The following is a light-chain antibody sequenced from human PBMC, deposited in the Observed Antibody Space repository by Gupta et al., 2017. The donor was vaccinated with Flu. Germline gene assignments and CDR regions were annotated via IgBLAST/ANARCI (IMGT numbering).Light chain of an antibody. CDR1: QGLDNG. J-gene: IGKJ3*01. CDR2: DAS. V-gene: IGKV1-13*02. Sequence: AIQLTQSPSSLSASVGDRVTLTCRTSQGLDNGLDWYQQQPGKPPQLLISDASRLFSGVSSRFSGSGSGTEFTLTISSLQPEYFATYYCKKFNSFGPGTKVDVK. CDR3: KKFNS.